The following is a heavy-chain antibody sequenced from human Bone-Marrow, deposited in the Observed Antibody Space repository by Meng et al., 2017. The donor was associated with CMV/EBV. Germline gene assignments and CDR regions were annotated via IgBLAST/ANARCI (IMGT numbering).Heavy chain of an antibody. CDR2: ISNSANTI. J-gene: IGHJ4*02. V-gene: IGHV3-11*01. Sequence: FSYYYMSWIRQAPGKGLEWVSYISNSANTIYYADSLKGRFTISRDNAKNSLFLQMNSLRDEDTAVYYCVRGSGSRYCSGVNCYSFDYWGQGTLVTVSS. CDR1: FSYYY. D-gene: IGHD2-15*01. CDR3: VRGSGSRYCSGVNCYSFDY.